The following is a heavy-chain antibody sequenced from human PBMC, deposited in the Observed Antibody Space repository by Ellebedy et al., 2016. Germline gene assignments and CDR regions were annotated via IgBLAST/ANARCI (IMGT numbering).Heavy chain of an antibody. D-gene: IGHD1-14*01. Sequence: SLKVSCXASAGTFSSYSISWVRQPPGQGLEWMGGIIPIFGTANYAQKFQGRVTITADESTSTAYMELSSLRSEDTAVYYCAREPPGFSPRYGMDVWGQGTTITVSS. CDR2: IIPIFGTA. CDR3: AREPPGFSPRYGMDV. J-gene: IGHJ6*02. CDR1: AGTFSSYS. V-gene: IGHV1-69*13.